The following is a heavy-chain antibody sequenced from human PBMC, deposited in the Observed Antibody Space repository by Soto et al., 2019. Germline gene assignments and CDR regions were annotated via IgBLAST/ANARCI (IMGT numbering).Heavy chain of an antibody. CDR1: GFTFDDYA. D-gene: IGHD3-10*01. CDR2: ISWNSGSI. V-gene: IGHV3-9*01. Sequence: EVQLVESGGGLVQPGRSLRLSCAASGFTFDDYAMHWVRQAPGKGLEWVSGISWNSGSIGYADSVKGRFTISRDNAKNSLYLQMNSLRAEDTALYYCAKDMGAFGELHYQFDYWGQGTLVTVSS. J-gene: IGHJ4*02. CDR3: AKDMGAFGELHYQFDY.